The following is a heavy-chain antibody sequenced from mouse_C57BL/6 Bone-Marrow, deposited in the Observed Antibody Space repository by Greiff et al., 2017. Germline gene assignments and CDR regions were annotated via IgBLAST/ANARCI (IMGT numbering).Heavy chain of an antibody. CDR1: GYSITSDY. J-gene: IGHJ1*03. CDR2: ISYSGST. D-gene: IGHD1-1*01. Sequence: EVQLKESGPGLAKPSQTLSLTCSVTGYSITSDYWNWIRKFPGNKLEYMGYISYSGSTYYNPSLKSRISITRDTSKNQYYLQLNSVTTEDTATYYCARYTYGSSPYWYFDVWGTGTTVTVSS. V-gene: IGHV3-8*01. CDR3: ARYTYGSSPYWYFDV.